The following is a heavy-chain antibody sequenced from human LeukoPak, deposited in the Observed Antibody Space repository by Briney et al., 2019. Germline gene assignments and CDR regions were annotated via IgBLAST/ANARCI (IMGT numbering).Heavy chain of an antibody. CDR2: INHSGST. V-gene: IGHV4-34*01. J-gene: IGHJ4*02. CDR1: GGSFSGYY. D-gene: IGHD3-10*01. CDR3: ARVPLTYYYGSGSPTGFDY. Sequence: KSSETLSLTCAVYGGSFSGYYWSWIRQPPGKGLEWIGEINHSGSTNYNPSLKSRVTISVDTSKNQFSLKLSSVTAADTAVYYCARVPLTYYYGSGSPTGFDYWGQGTLVTVSS.